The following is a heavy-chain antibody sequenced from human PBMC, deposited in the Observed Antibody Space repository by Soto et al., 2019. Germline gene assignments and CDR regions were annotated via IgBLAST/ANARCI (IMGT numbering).Heavy chain of an antibody. V-gene: IGHV3-74*01. J-gene: IGHJ3*01. CDR1: GFTCSSYW. Sequence: EVQLVESGGGLVQPGESLRLSCAASGFTCSSYWIHWVLHAPGKGLVLVARIHSDGSSTTYADSLKGRFTISRDNARNTVYLQMNSLRVEDTAVYYCARGDRGAFDLWGQGTVVTVSA. CDR2: IHSDGSST. CDR3: ARGDRGAFDL. D-gene: IGHD1-26*01.